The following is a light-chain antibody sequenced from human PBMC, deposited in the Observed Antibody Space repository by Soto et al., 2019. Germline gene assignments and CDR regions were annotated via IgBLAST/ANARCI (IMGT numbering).Light chain of an antibody. CDR2: DVG. Sequence: QAVLTQPASVSGSPGQSITISCTGTSSDVGGYNYVSWYQQHPGKAPKLMIYDVGNRPSGVSNRFSGSKSGNTASLTISGLQAEDEADYYCSSYTSSSTLGVFGTGTXVTVL. CDR1: SSDVGGYNY. J-gene: IGLJ1*01. CDR3: SSYTSSSTLGV. V-gene: IGLV2-14*01.